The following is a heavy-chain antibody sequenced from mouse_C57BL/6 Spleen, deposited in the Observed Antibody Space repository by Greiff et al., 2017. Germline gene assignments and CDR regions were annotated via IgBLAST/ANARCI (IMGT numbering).Heavy chain of an antibody. CDR3: ARHASFITTVDDAMDY. D-gene: IGHD1-1*01. V-gene: IGHV5-9*01. CDR2: ISGGGGNT. Sequence: EVMLVESGGGLVKPGGSLKLSCAASGFTFSSYTMSWVRQTPETRLEWVATISGGGGNTYYPDSVKGRFTISRDNAKNTLYLQMSSLRSEDTALYYCARHASFITTVDDAMDYWGQGTSVTVSS. J-gene: IGHJ4*01. CDR1: GFTFSSYT.